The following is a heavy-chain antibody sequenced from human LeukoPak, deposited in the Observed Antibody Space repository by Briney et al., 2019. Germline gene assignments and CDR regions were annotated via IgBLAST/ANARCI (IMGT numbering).Heavy chain of an antibody. CDR2: ITWNSGIK. CDR3: AKLGGAFDI. V-gene: IGHV3-9*01. D-gene: IGHD3-16*01. J-gene: IGHJ3*02. CDR1: GFTFDDYA. Sequence: GRSLRLSCAASGFTFDDYAMHWVRQGPGKGLEWVSYITWNSGIKGYADSVKGRFTISRDNAKNSLVLQMNSLRVEGTALYYCAKLGGAFDIWGQGTMVIVSS.